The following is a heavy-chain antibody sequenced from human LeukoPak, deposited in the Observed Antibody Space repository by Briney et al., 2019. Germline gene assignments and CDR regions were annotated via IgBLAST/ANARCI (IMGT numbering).Heavy chain of an antibody. Sequence: PSETLSLTCTVSGGSISSYYWSWIRQPPGKGLEWIGYIYYSGSTNYNPSLKSRVTISVDTSKNQFSLKLSPVTAADTAVYYCARMWYYDFWSGYRDWGQGTLVTVSS. D-gene: IGHD3-3*01. J-gene: IGHJ4*02. CDR1: GGSISSYY. CDR2: IYYSGST. CDR3: ARMWYYDFWSGYRD. V-gene: IGHV4-59*01.